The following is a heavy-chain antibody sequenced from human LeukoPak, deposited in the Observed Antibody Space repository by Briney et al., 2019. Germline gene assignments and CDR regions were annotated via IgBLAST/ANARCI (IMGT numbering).Heavy chain of an antibody. CDR1: GYTLTELS. CDR2: FDPEDGET. D-gene: IGHD1-20*01. CDR3: ATEAYNWNDDSFDY. J-gene: IGHJ4*02. V-gene: IGHV1-24*01. Sequence: ASVKVSCKVSGYTLTELSMHWVRQAPGKGLEWMGGFDPEDGETIYAQKFQGRVTMTEDTSTDTAYMELSSLRSEDTAVYYRATEAYNWNDDSFDYWGQGTLVTVSS.